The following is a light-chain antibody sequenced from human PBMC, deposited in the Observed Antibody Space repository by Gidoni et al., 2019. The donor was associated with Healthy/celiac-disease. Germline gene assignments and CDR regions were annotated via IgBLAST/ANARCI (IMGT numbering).Light chain of an antibody. J-gene: IGLJ1*01. CDR2: DVS. CDR3: CSYAGSYTYV. CDR1: SSDVGGSNY. Sequence: QSALTQPRSVSVSPGQSVTISCTGTSSDVGGSNYVAWYQQHPGKATKLMIYDVSKRPSGVPDRFSGSKAGNTASLTISGRQAEEEAEYYCCSYAGSYTYVFGTGTKVTVL. V-gene: IGLV2-11*01.